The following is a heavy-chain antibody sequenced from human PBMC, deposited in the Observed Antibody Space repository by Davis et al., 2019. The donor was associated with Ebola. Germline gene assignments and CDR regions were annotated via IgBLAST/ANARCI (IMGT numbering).Heavy chain of an antibody. CDR1: GFTFSDYW. D-gene: IGHD4-17*01. CDR3: AKSPYGDYGLVSEFFHH. Sequence: PGGSLRLSCAASGFTFSDYWMSWVRQAPGKGLEWVSGISATGDSPYYADSVKGRFTISRDNSKNTPYLQMNSLRADDMAIYYCAKSPYGDYGLVSEFFHHWGQGTLVTVSS. V-gene: IGHV3-23*01. CDR2: ISATGDSP. J-gene: IGHJ1*01.